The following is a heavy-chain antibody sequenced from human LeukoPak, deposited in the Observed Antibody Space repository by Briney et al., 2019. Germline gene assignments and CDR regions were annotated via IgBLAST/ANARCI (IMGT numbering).Heavy chain of an antibody. CDR1: GFTFSDYG. CDR3: AKSRGSGSKMARGVNFDY. Sequence: EPGGSLRLSCAASGFTFSDYGMSWVRQAPGKGLEWVSTISEGGSITYYGDSVKGRFTISRDNSKNTLFLKMNSLRAEDTAVYYCAKSRGSGSKMARGVNFDYWGQGTLVTVSS. V-gene: IGHV3-23*01. D-gene: IGHD3-10*01. CDR2: ISEGGSIT. J-gene: IGHJ4*02.